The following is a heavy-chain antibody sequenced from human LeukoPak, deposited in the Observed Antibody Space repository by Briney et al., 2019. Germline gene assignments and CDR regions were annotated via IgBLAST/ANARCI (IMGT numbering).Heavy chain of an antibody. Sequence: GGSLRLSCAASGFTFSSYTMNWVRQAPGKGLEWVSSIISSSNYIYYADSLKGRFTISRDNAKNSLYLQMNSLRAEDTAVYYCARDLYDYDSSAYYYGHYGMDVWGQGTTVTVFS. V-gene: IGHV3-21*01. J-gene: IGHJ6*02. CDR1: GFTFSSYT. CDR3: ARDLYDYDSSAYYYGHYGMDV. D-gene: IGHD3-22*01. CDR2: IISSSNYI.